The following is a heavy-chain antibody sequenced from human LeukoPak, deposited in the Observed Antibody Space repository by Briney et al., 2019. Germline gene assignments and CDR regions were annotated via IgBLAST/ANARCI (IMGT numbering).Heavy chain of an antibody. CDR1: GGSFSGYY. D-gene: IGHD3-16*02. Sequence: PSETLSLTCAVYGGSFSGYYWSWIRQPPGKGLEWIGEINHSGSTNYNPSLKSRVTISVDTSKNQFSLKLSSVTAADTAVHYCARGRAQYYDYVWGSYRYYYFDYWGQGTLVTVSS. CDR3: ARGRAQYYDYVWGSYRYYYFDY. J-gene: IGHJ4*02. CDR2: INHSGST. V-gene: IGHV4-34*01.